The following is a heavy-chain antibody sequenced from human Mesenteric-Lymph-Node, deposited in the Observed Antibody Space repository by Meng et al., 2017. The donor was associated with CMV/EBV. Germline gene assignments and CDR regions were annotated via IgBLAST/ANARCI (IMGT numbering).Heavy chain of an antibody. CDR1: GGSFSGHY. CDR3: ARGSAYSPMGGFDP. Sequence: SETLSLTCAVYGGSFSGHYWSWIRQPPGKGLEWIGEINDSGSTIYNPSLNSRVAISVDTSKNQFSLKLNSVTAADTAVYYCARGSAYSPMGGFDPWGQGTLVTVSS. D-gene: IGHD3-3*01. V-gene: IGHV4-34*01. J-gene: IGHJ5*02. CDR2: INDSGST.